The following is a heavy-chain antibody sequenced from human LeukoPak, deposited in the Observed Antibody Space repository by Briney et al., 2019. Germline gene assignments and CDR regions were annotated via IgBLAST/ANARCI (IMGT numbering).Heavy chain of an antibody. Sequence: GGSLRLSCVASGFTFSSYGMHWVRQAPGKGLEWVAVIWYDGSNMYYADSVKGRFTISRDNSKNTLYLQMNSLRAEDTAVYYCAKVIWGAYFDYWGQGTLVTVSS. CDR1: GFTFSSYG. CDR2: IWYDGSNM. V-gene: IGHV3-33*06. J-gene: IGHJ4*02. CDR3: AKVIWGAYFDY. D-gene: IGHD3-16*01.